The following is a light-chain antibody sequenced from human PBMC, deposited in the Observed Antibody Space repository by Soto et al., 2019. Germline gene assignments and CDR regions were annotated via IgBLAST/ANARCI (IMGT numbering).Light chain of an antibody. CDR3: QQRSNWPPWWT. V-gene: IGKV3-11*01. J-gene: IGKJ1*01. Sequence: EIVLARCPATLSLSPGERATRSGRAGESISIYLALYQQKPGQAPTLLLHDSSTTATGIPARFSGSGSGTDFTLTISSLQPQDFAVYYCQQRSNWPPWWTFGQGAKVDI. CDR1: ESISIY. CDR2: DSS.